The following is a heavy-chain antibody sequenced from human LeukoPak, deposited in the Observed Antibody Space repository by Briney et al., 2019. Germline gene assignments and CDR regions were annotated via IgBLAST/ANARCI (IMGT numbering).Heavy chain of an antibody. J-gene: IGHJ6*02. CDR1: GFTFTRSA. CDR2: IVVGSGHT. Sequence: SVKLSCKASGFTFTRSAMQWVRQARGQRLEWIGWIVVGSGHTNYAQKFQERVTITRDMSTSTAYMELSSLRSEATAVYYCAAATQGSGDVYNPADYYCGMDVWGQGTTVTVSS. D-gene: IGHD5-24*01. V-gene: IGHV1-58*02. CDR3: AAATQGSGDVYNPADYYCGMDV.